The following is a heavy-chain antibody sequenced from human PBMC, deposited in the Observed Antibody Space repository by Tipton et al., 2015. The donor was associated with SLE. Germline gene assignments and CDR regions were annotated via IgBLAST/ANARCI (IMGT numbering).Heavy chain of an antibody. CDR2: IYYTGGT. CDR1: GGSITGYY. J-gene: IGHJ4*02. CDR3: ARGGDSSLPFDY. V-gene: IGHV4-59*01. D-gene: IGHD3-16*01. Sequence: TLSLTCTVSGGSITGYYWNWIRQPPGKGLEWIGYIYYTGGTNYNPSLKSRVTISVDTSKNQFSLKLSSVTAADTAVYYCARGGDSSLPFDYWGQGTLVAVSS.